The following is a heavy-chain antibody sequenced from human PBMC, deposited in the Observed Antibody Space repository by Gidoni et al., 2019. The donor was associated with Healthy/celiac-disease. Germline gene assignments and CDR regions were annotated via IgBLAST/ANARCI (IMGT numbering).Heavy chain of an antibody. V-gene: IGHV3-48*02. D-gene: IGHD3-10*01. CDR3: ARDELWSTMVRGMEVYYYGMDV. CDR2: ISSRSSTI. CDR1: GFTFSSYS. Sequence: EVQLVESGGGLVQPGGSLRLSCAASGFTFSSYSLNWARQAPGKGLEWVSYISSRSSTIYYADSVKGRFTISRDNAKNSLYLQMNSLRDEDTAVYYCARDELWSTMVRGMEVYYYGMDVWGQGTTVTVSS. J-gene: IGHJ6*02.